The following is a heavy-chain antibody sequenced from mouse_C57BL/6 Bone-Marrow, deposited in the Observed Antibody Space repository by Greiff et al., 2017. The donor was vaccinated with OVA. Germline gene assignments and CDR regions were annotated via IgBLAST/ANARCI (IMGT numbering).Heavy chain of an antibody. CDR1: GFTFSSYG. Sequence: EVQLQESGGDLVKPGGSLKLSCAASGFTFSSYGMSWVRQTPDKRLEWVATISSGGSYTYYPDSVKGRFTISRDNAKNTLYLQMSSLKSEDTAMYYCARLFYGKAMDYWGQGTSVTVSS. CDR2: ISSGGSYT. D-gene: IGHD2-1*01. CDR3: ARLFYGKAMDY. V-gene: IGHV5-6*01. J-gene: IGHJ4*01.